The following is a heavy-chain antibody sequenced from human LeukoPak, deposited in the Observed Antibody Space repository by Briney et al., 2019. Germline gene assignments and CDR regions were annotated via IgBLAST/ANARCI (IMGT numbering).Heavy chain of an antibody. D-gene: IGHD3-3*01. V-gene: IGHV1-2*02. J-gene: IGHJ4*02. CDR1: GYTITGYY. CDR2: INPNSGGT. CDR3: AREFSSDFWSIDY. Sequence: GASVKVSCKASGYTITGYYMHLVRQASGQGLEWMGWINPNSGGTNYAQKFQGRVTMTRDTSISTAYMELSRLRSDDTAVYYCAREFSSDFWSIDYWGQGTLVTVSS.